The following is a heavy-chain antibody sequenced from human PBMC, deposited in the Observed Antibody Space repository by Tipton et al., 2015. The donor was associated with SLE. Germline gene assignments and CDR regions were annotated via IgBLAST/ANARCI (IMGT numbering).Heavy chain of an antibody. Sequence: TLSLTCTVSGGSISSSSYYWGWIRQPPGKGLEWIGSIYYSGSTYYNPSLKSRVTISVDTSKNQFSLKLSSVTAADTAVYYCARGGVDIVVVVAATLRFDYWGQGTLVTVSS. CDR2: IYYSGST. J-gene: IGHJ4*02. V-gene: IGHV4-39*07. CDR1: GGSISSSSYY. D-gene: IGHD2-15*01. CDR3: ARGGVDIVVVVAATLRFDY.